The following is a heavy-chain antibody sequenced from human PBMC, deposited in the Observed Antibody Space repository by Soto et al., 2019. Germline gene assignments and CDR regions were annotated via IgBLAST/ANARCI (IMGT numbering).Heavy chain of an antibody. CDR1: GFTFDDYS. CDR2: ISWNSGSI. Sequence: EVQLVESGGGLVQPGRSLRLSCPASGFTFDDYSRHWVRQAPGKGLEGVSGISWNSGSIGYGDSVKGRFTISRDNAKNSLYLQMNSLRAEDTALYYCAKDISPIAVGAVGDYWGQGTLVTVSS. J-gene: IGHJ4*02. CDR3: AKDISPIAVGAVGDY. V-gene: IGHV3-9*01. D-gene: IGHD6-19*01.